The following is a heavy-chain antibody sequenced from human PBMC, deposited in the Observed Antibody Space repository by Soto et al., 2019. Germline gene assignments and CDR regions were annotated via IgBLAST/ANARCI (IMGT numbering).Heavy chain of an antibody. Sequence: EVQLLESGGGLVQPGGSLRLSCAASGFTFSSYAMSWVRQAPGKGLEWVSAISGSGGSTYYADSVKGRFTISRDNSKNTLYLRMNSLRAEDTAVYYCARGLAPPYYYYYGMDVWGQGTTVTVSS. D-gene: IGHD3-9*01. V-gene: IGHV3-23*01. CDR3: ARGLAPPYYYYYGMDV. CDR1: GFTFSSYA. J-gene: IGHJ6*02. CDR2: ISGSGGST.